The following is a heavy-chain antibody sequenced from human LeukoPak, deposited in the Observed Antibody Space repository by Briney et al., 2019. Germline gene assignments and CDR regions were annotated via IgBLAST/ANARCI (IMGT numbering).Heavy chain of an antibody. Sequence: SETLSLTCTVSGASISSYYWSWIRQPPGKGLEWIGYIYYSGSTNYNPSLKSRVTISVDTSKNHFSLKLSSVTAADTAVYYCARLRGGDYSSYNWFDPWGQGTLVTVPS. V-gene: IGHV4-59*01. CDR1: GASISSYY. J-gene: IGHJ5*02. CDR3: ARLRGGDYSSYNWFDP. CDR2: IYYSGST. D-gene: IGHD2-21*02.